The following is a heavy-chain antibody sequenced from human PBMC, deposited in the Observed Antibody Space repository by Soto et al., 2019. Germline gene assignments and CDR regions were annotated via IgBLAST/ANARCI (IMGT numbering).Heavy chain of an antibody. J-gene: IGHJ4*02. Sequence: QEQVVQSVPAMKEPGSSVKVSCRASGIMSSGYGFSWVRQAPGQGLEWVGRINPTRDSTQYAQNLQGRVSITVDKSTDTAYLEVTSLRLYDTAIYFCATMKRARLDSWGRGTVVTVSS. CDR3: ATMKRARLDS. V-gene: IGHV1-69*09. CDR1: GIMSSGYG. D-gene: IGHD6-25*01. CDR2: INPTRDST.